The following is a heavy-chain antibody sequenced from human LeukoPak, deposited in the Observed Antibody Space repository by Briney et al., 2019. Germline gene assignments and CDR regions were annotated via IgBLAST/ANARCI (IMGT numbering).Heavy chain of an antibody. J-gene: IGHJ1*01. D-gene: IGHD6-13*01. CDR1: GGSISSGGYY. Sequence: SQTLSLTCTVSGGSISSGGYYWSWIRQHPGKGLEWIGYIYYSGSTYYNPSLKSRVTISVDTSKNQFSLKLGSVTAADTAVYYCARGARMSSTWYLEYFQHWGQGTLVTVSS. V-gene: IGHV4-31*03. CDR3: ARGARMSSTWYLEYFQH. CDR2: IYYSGST.